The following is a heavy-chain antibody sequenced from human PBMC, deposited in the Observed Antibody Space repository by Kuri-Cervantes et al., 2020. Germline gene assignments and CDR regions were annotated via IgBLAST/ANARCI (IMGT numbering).Heavy chain of an antibody. J-gene: IGHJ3*02. CDR1: GFTFDDYA. CDR2: ISWDGGST. Sequence: GGSLRLSCAASGFTFDDYAMHWVLQAPGKGLEWVSLISWDGGSTYYADSVKGRFTISRDNSKNTLYLQMNSLRAEDTAVYYCAKNGLLWFGGSAFDIWGQGTMVTVSS. D-gene: IGHD3-10*01. V-gene: IGHV3-43D*04. CDR3: AKNGLLWFGGSAFDI.